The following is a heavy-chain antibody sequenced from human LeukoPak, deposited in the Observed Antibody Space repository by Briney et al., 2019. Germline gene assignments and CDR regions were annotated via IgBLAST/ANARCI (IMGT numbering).Heavy chain of an antibody. CDR3: ATPLYGGNGAGNAFDV. V-gene: IGHV5-51*01. J-gene: IGHJ3*01. CDR1: GYSFTSYW. Sequence: GESLKISCQGFGYSFTSYWLGWVRQTPEKGLEWMGVNYPGDSDTRYSPSFEGQVTISADKSLSSVYLQWTNLRASDSAMYYCATPLYGGNGAGNAFDVWGQGTMLTVSS. CDR2: NYPGDSDT. D-gene: IGHD4-23*01.